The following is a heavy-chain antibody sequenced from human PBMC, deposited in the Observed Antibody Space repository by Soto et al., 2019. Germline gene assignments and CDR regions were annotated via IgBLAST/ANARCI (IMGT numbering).Heavy chain of an antibody. D-gene: IGHD3-10*01. CDR2: INPSGGST. V-gene: IGHV1-46*01. CDR3: AREVLWFGAPRYYYYGMDV. Sequence: ASVKVSCKASGYTFTSYYMHWVRQAPGQGLEWMGIINPSGGSTSYAQKFRGRVTMTRDTSTSTVYMELSSLRSEDTAVYYCAREVLWFGAPRYYYYGMDVWGQGTTVTVSS. CDR1: GYTFTSYY. J-gene: IGHJ6*02.